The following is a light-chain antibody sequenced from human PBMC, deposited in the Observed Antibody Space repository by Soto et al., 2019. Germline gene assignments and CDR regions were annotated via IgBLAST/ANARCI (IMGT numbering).Light chain of an antibody. CDR2: EGS. CDR1: SSDVGSYNF. J-gene: IGLJ3*02. CDR3: CSYAGDSAWV. Sequence: QSVLTQPASVSGSPGQSITISCTGTSSDVGSYNFVSWYQQHPGKAPNLMIYEGSKRPSGVSNRFSGSKSGNTASLTISGLQAEDEADYYCCSYAGDSAWVFGGGTKLTVL. V-gene: IGLV2-23*01.